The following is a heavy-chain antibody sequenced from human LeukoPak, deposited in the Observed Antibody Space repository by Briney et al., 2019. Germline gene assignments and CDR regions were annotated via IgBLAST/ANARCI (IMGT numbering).Heavy chain of an antibody. J-gene: IGHJ5*02. D-gene: IGHD3-9*01. CDR1: GHTFTSYA. CDR3: ARFATYYDILTGYA. Sequence: ASLTASSNASGHTFTSYATKWVRQATGQGLEWQGWMNPNSGNTGYAQKFQGRVTMTRNTSISTAYMELSSLRSEDTAVYYCARFATYYDILTGYAWGQGTLVTVSS. CDR2: MNPNSGNT. V-gene: IGHV1-8*01.